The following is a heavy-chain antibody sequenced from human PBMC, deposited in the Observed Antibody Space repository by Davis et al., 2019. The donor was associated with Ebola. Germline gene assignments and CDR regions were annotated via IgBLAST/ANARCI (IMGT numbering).Heavy chain of an antibody. CDR1: GFNVSHKY. CDR2: IGTRSVYI. Sequence: GESLKISCAASGFNVSHKYMRRVRQAPGKGLEWVSSIGTRSVYIYYADSVKGRFTISRDNAKNSLYLQMDSLRVEDTAIYYCARRRDCSNGVCYGMDVWGQGTAVTVSS. CDR3: ARRRDCSNGVCYGMDV. J-gene: IGHJ6*02. D-gene: IGHD2-8*01. V-gene: IGHV3-21*06.